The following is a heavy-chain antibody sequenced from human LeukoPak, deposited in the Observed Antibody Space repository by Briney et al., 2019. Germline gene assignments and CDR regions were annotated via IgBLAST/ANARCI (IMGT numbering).Heavy chain of an antibody. CDR2: IGGSGGTT. Sequence: GASLRLSCAASGFTFSSYAISWVRQAPGKGLEWVAVIGGSGGTTYHAVSVKGRVTISRDKTKNTLYLQVNSLRAEDTAVYYCAKDRTYHDAFDFWGQGTMVTVPS. D-gene: IGHD2-2*01. CDR3: AKDRTYHDAFDF. J-gene: IGHJ3*01. V-gene: IGHV3-23*01. CDR1: GFTFSSYA.